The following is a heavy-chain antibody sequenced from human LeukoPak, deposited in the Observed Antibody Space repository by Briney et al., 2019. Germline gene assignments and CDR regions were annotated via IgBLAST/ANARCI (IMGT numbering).Heavy chain of an antibody. CDR2: MNPNSGNT. V-gene: IGHV1-8*03. CDR1: GYTFTSYD. CDR3: ARAVRGIAARLHYYYMDV. D-gene: IGHD6-6*01. Sequence: ASVKVSCKASGYTFTSYDINWVRQATGQGLEWMGWMNPNSGNTGYAQKFQGRVTITRNTSISIAYMELSSLRSEDTAVYYCARAVRGIAARLHYYYMDVWGKGTTVTVSS. J-gene: IGHJ6*03.